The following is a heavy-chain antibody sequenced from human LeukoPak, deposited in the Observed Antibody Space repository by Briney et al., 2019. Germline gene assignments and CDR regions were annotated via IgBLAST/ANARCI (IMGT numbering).Heavy chain of an antibody. CDR1: GYMFTSYA. V-gene: IGHV1-3*04. CDR3: ARDRRRSGYYMDV. D-gene: IGHD3-10*01. Sequence: GASVKVSCKASGYMFTSYALRWVRQAPGQSLEWMGWINTGSGNTKYSQKFQGRVTITRDTSASTVYMELRSLRSEDTAVYRCARDRRRSGYYMDVWGKGTTVTVSS. CDR2: INTGSGNT. J-gene: IGHJ6*03.